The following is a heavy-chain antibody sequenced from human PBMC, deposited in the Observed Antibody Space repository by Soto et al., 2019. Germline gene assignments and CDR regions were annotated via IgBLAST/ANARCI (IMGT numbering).Heavy chain of an antibody. Sequence: EVQLVEAGGGLVQPGGSPRLYCAASGFTFSTFWMHWVRQAPGKGLVWVSRIDADGRRTSYADSVKGRFTISRDNAKNTLYLQMNSLRAEDTAVYYCARDSSWTGYSSQFDYWGQGILVTVSS. CDR1: GFTFSTFW. V-gene: IGHV3-74*01. CDR2: IDADGRRT. CDR3: ARDSSWTGYSSQFDY. D-gene: IGHD3-9*01. J-gene: IGHJ4*02.